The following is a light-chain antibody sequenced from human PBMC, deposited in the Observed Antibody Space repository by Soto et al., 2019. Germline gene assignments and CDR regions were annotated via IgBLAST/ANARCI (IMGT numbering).Light chain of an antibody. CDR3: SSYAGSNSVL. CDR1: SSDVGRYIY. CDR2: EVS. Sequence: QSALTQPPSASGSPGQSVTISCTGTSSDVGRYIYVSWYQQHPGKAPKLMIYEVSERPSGVPDRFSGSKSGNTASLTVSGLQGEDEADYYCSSYAGSNSVLFGGGTKLTVL. J-gene: IGLJ2*01. V-gene: IGLV2-8*01.